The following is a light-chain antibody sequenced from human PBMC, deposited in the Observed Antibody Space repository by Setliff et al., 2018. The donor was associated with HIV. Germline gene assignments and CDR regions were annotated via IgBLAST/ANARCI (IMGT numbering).Light chain of an antibody. J-gene: IGLJ1*01. CDR1: SSDVRSYNL. CDR3: CSYAGSSTPYV. CDR2: EVS. Sequence: SALAQPASVSGSPGQSITISCTGTSSDVRSYNLVSWYQQHPGKAPKLMIYEVSKRPSGFSNRISGSKSGNTASLTISGLQAEDEADYYCCSYAGSSTPYVFGTGTKVTVL. V-gene: IGLV2-23*02.